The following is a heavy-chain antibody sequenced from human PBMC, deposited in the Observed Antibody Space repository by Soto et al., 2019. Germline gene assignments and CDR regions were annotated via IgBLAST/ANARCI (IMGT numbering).Heavy chain of an antibody. CDR1: GFTFSSYA. D-gene: IGHD3-9*01. CDR2: ISSNSRYI. V-gene: IGHV3-21*06. J-gene: IGHJ4*02. Sequence: GGSLRLSCAASGFTFSSYAMSWVRQAPGKGLEWVSTISSNSRYIYYADSVKGRFTISRDNAENSLHLQMNSLRAEDTAVYYCARDPGLRNFDWLDYWGQGTLVTVSS. CDR3: ARDPGLRNFDWLDY.